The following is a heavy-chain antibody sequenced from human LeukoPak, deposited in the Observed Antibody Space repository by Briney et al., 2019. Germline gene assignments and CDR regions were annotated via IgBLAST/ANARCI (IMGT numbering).Heavy chain of an antibody. D-gene: IGHD3-22*01. CDR3: ARDLEYYDTSGYYSLSGFDY. CDR1: GFTFDDYA. V-gene: IGHV3-9*01. Sequence: GGSLRLSCAASGFTFDDYAMHWVRQAPGKGLEWVSGISWNSGSIGYADSVKGRFTISRDDSKNTLYLQMNSLRAEDTAVYYCARDLEYYDTSGYYSLSGFDYWGQGTLVTVSS. CDR2: ISWNSGSI. J-gene: IGHJ4*02.